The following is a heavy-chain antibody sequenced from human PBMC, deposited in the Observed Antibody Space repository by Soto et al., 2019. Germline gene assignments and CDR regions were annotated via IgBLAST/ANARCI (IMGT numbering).Heavy chain of an antibody. D-gene: IGHD6-19*01. J-gene: IGHJ4*02. CDR2: ISGSGGST. Sequence: PGGSLRLSCAASGFTFSSYAMSWVRQAPGKGLEWVSAISGSGGSTYYADSVKGRFTISRDNSKNTLYLQMNSLRAEDTAVYYCAKAGQQWLVTKHFDYWGQGTLVTVSS. CDR1: GFTFSSYA. V-gene: IGHV3-23*01. CDR3: AKAGQQWLVTKHFDY.